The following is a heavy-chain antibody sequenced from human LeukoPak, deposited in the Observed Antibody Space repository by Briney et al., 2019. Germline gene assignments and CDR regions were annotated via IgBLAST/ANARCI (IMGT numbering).Heavy chain of an antibody. V-gene: IGHV3-48*01. CDR3: ARDLDGGLGSDY. Sequence: GGSLRLSCVASGFSFSTYSMNWVRQAPGEGLVWVSYINRGSNVIYYADSVRGRFTLSRDNAKTSLYLQMVSMRAENTGIYFCARDLDGGLGSDYWGQGTLVTVFS. J-gene: IGHJ4*02. CDR2: INRGSNVI. CDR1: GFSFSTYS. D-gene: IGHD3/OR15-3a*01.